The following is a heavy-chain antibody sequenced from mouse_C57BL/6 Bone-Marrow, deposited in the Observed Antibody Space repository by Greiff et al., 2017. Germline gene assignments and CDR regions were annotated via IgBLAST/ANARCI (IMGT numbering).Heavy chain of an antibody. D-gene: IGHD1-1*01. V-gene: IGHV1-64*01. J-gene: IGHJ4*01. CDR3: ARSGFHYGSSPCYAMDY. CDR2: IHPNSGST. Sequence: QVQLQQPGAELVKPGASVKLSCKASGYTFTSYWMHWVKQRPGQGLEWIGMIHPNSGSTNYNEKFKSKATLTVDKSSSTAYMQLSSLTSEDSAVYYCARSGFHYGSSPCYAMDYWGQGTSVTVSS. CDR1: GYTFTSYW.